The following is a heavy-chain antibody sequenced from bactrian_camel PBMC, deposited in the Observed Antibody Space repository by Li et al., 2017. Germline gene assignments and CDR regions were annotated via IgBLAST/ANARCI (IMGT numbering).Heavy chain of an antibody. CDR1: GYRGIRYC. CDR2: VDADGVT. D-gene: IGHD2*01. J-gene: IGHJ6*01. Sequence: HVQLVESGGGSVQAGGSLRLSCAASGYRGIRYCMGWFRQVPGKEREGVAQVDADGVTTYAASVKGRFTVSRDNAKNTLYMQLNSLRNEDMAMYYCAKDRWLGSNVVVTSDFDDWGQGTQVTVS. V-gene: IGHV3S1*01. CDR3: AKDRWLGSNVVVTSDFDD.